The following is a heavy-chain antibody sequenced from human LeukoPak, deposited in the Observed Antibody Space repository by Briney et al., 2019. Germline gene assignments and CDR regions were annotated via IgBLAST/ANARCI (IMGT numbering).Heavy chain of an antibody. CDR1: GVSISSSSSIC. V-gene: IGHV4-4*02. CDR3: ARNGGYSDYDY. D-gene: IGHD4-23*01. Sequence: SETLSLTCAVSGVSISSSSSICWTWVRQPPGKGLEWIGEIYHSGATNYNPSLKSRVTMLLDKSKNQFSLKLNSVTAADTAVYYCARNGGYSDYDYWGQGTLVTVSA. J-gene: IGHJ4*02. CDR2: IYHSGAT.